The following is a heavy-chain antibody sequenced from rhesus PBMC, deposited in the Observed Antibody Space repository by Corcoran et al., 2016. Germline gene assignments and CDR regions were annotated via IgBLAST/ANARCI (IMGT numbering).Heavy chain of an antibody. Sequence: QVQLVQSGAEVKKPGSSVKVSCKASGYTFTDYYMHWVRPAPRQGLEWKGWINPYNGNTKYAQKFQGRVTMTIYTSTSTAYMELSSLRSEDTAVYYCARVPLLQYLDWLLSYFDYWGQGVLVTVSS. V-gene: IGHV1S2*01. CDR3: ARVPLLQYLDWLLSYFDY. CDR2: INPYNGNT. CDR1: GYTFTDYY. D-gene: IGHD3-3*01. J-gene: IGHJ4*01.